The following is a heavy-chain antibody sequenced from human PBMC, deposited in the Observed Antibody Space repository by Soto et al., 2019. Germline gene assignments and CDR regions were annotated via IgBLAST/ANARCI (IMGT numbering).Heavy chain of an antibody. J-gene: IGHJ4*02. Sequence: QVHLVQSGAEVKKPGSSVKVSCKVSGDSFSSYAISWVRQAPGQGLEWMGGIIPIFGTRNYAQMFQARITSTADESTRSAYMDMSSLRLEATALYYCVRDSGSPSPRPAHWGQGTLVTVSS. V-gene: IGHV1-69*12. CDR3: VRDSGSPSPRPAH. CDR1: GDSFSSYA. CDR2: IIPIFGTR. D-gene: IGHD3-10*01.